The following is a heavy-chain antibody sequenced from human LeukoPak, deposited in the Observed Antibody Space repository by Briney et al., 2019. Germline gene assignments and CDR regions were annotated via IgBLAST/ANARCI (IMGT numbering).Heavy chain of an antibody. Sequence: GGSLRLSCAASGFTFSRYDMTWVRQAPGKGLEWVSLISTSGESTHYADSVKGRFTISRDNSKSTLYLQMNSLRAEDTAVYYCAKGGWFDNWGQGTLVTVSS. CDR1: GFTFSRYD. CDR3: AKGGWFDN. CDR2: ISTSGEST. V-gene: IGHV3-23*01. J-gene: IGHJ4*02. D-gene: IGHD6-19*01.